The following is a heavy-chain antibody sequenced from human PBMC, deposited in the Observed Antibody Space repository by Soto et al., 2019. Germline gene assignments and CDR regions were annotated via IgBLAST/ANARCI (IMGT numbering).Heavy chain of an antibody. Sequence: ASVKVSCKSSGYRFETYAMNWVRQAPGQGLEWMGWTSSYNIDTFYADKLQDRVSMTTDTSTGTAYMELRSLSSDDTAVYYCARGHGVIIGAMDVWGQGTAVTVSS. CDR3: ARGHGVIIGAMDV. J-gene: IGHJ6*02. V-gene: IGHV1-18*01. CDR2: TSSYNIDT. CDR1: GYRFETYA. D-gene: IGHD3-3*01.